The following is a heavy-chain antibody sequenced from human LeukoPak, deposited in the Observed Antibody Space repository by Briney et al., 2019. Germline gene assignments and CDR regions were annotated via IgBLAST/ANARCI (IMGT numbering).Heavy chain of an antibody. CDR1: SGSISHLY. V-gene: IGHV4-59*11. CDR3: ARGGYGVTTSGVDY. Sequence: PSETLSLSCAVSSGSISHLYWTWIRQPPGKGLEWIGYISYGKITVYNPYLKSRVTISVDTSKNQFSLNLKSVTAADTAVYYCARGGYGVTTSGVDYWGQGTLVTVSS. CDR2: ISYGKIT. J-gene: IGHJ4*02. D-gene: IGHD3-3*01.